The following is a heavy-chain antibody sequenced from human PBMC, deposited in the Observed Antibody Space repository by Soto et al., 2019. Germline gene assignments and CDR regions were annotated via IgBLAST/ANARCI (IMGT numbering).Heavy chain of an antibody. CDR1: GYNFATHW. Sequence: GESLKISCQGSGYNFATHWIGWVRHKAGKGLEWMGIIFPGDAETRYSPSFQGHITISADKSISTAYLQWSSLKASDTAMYYCARLGGVTMVRGVIPAYYYYGMDVWGQGTTVTVSS. V-gene: IGHV5-51*01. D-gene: IGHD3-10*01. CDR2: IFPGDAET. CDR3: ARLGGVTMVRGVIPAYYYYGMDV. J-gene: IGHJ6*02.